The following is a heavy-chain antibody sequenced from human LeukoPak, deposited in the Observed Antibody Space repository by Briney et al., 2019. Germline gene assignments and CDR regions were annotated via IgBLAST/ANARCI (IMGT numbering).Heavy chain of an antibody. J-gene: IGHJ6*02. CDR3: ARNALCGTNGVCYNGLLDYGMNV. V-gene: IGHV5-51*01. CDR2: IYPGDSDT. CDR1: GYSFTSYW. D-gene: IGHD2-8*01. Sequence: GESLKISCKGSGYSFTSYWIGWVRQMPGKGLEWMGIIYPGDSDTRYSPSFQGQVTISADKSISTAYLQWSSLKASDTAMYYCARNALCGTNGVCYNGLLDYGMNVWGQGTTVTVSS.